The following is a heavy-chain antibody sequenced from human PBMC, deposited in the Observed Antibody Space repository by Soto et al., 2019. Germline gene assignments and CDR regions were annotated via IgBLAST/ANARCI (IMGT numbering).Heavy chain of an antibody. Sequence: QVQLVQSGAEVKKPGSSVKVSCKASGGTFSSYTISWVRQAPGQGLEWMGRIIPILGIANYAQKFQGRVTITADKSTSTAYMELSSLRSEDTAVYYCASSRDYGDYTFDYWGQGTLVTVSS. J-gene: IGHJ4*02. CDR1: GGTFSSYT. V-gene: IGHV1-69*02. CDR2: IIPILGIA. CDR3: ASSRDYGDYTFDY. D-gene: IGHD4-17*01.